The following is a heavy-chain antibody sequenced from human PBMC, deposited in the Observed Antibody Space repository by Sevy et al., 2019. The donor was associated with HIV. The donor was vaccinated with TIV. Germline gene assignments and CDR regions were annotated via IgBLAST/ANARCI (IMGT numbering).Heavy chain of an antibody. V-gene: IGHV3-72*01. CDR1: GFTFRNFW. CDR3: TRALIVVAGFFRYYHGMDV. Sequence: GGSLRLSCAVSGFTFRNFWMSWVRQAPGKGLEWIGRSRNKANSYTTEYAASVKGRFTISRDESKNSLYLQMNSLKSEDTAIYYCTRALIVVAGFFRYYHGMDVWGQGTTVTVSS. D-gene: IGHD6-19*01. CDR2: SRNKANSYTT. J-gene: IGHJ6*02.